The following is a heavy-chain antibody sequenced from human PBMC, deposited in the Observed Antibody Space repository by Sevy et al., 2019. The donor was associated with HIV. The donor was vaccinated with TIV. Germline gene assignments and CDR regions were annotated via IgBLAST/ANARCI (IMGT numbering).Heavy chain of an antibody. V-gene: IGHV3-30*18. CDR3: AKVGSSSSGGYYFDY. D-gene: IGHD6-6*01. Sequence: GGSLRLSCAASGFTFSSYGMHWVRQAPGKGLEWVAVISYDGSNKYYADSVKGRFTISRDKSKNTLYLQMNSLRAEDTAVYYCAKVGSSSSGGYYFDYWGQGTLVTVSS. CDR1: GFTFSSYG. J-gene: IGHJ4*02. CDR2: ISYDGSNK.